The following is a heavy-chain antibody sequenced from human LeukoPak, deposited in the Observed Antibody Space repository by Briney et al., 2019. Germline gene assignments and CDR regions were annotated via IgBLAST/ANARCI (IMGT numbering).Heavy chain of an antibody. Sequence: SQTRSLTCTVAGASVTSTTYFCGWLRHPPLKGLEGIASINYSGSTYYNPSLKSRVTISVDTSENQFSLKLSSVTAADTAVYYCARYVVYGSGKYYFDYWGQGTLVTVSS. CDR3: ARYVVYGSGKYYFDY. D-gene: IGHD3-10*01. CDR1: GASVTSTTYF. J-gene: IGHJ4*02. V-gene: IGHV4-39*01. CDR2: INYSGST.